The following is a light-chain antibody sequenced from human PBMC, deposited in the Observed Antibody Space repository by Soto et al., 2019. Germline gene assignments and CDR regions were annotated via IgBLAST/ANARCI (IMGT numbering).Light chain of an antibody. CDR2: HVS. V-gene: IGKV2-30*02. J-gene: IGKJ3*01. CDR3: MQGRHWPYT. CDR1: QSLIHSDGNTY. Sequence: DVVVTQSPLSLPVTLGQPASISCRSSQSLIHSDGNTYLHWFQQRPGQSPRRLIYHVSIRDSGVPDRLSGSGSGTDFTLEISRVEAEDVGVYYCMQGRHWPYTFGPGTTVDIE.